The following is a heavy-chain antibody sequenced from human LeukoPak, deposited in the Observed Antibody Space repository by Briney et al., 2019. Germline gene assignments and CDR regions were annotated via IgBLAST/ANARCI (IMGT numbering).Heavy chain of an antibody. J-gene: IGHJ6*03. Sequence: GASVKVSCKASGYTFSSYDINWVRQATGQGLEWMGWMNPNSGNTGYAQKFQGRVTMTKNTSTTTAYMELSSLRPEDTAVYYCARALSWTTDSYYYMDVWGKGTTVTVSS. V-gene: IGHV1-8*01. D-gene: IGHD3/OR15-3a*01. CDR2: MNPNSGNT. CDR3: ARALSWTTDSYYYMDV. CDR1: GYTFSSYD.